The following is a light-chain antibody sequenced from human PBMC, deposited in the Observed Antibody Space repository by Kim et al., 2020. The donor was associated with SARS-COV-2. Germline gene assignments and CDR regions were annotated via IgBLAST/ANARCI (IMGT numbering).Light chain of an antibody. CDR3: QQNNNWPLS. CDR1: QSVKNN. CDR2: GAS. Sequence: VSPGERATLSCRAIQSVKNNLAWYQQKPGQAPRLLIYGASTRATGIPARFSGSGSGTEFTLTISSLQSEDFAVYYCQQNNNWPLSFGGGTKVDIK. J-gene: IGKJ4*01. V-gene: IGKV3-15*01.